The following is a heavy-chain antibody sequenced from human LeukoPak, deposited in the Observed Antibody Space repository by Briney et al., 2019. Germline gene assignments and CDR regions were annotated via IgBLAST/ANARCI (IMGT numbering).Heavy chain of an antibody. CDR2: IHSDGRTT. J-gene: IGHJ4*02. CDR3: ARDTYSIAE. Sequence: GGSLRLSCAASGFIFSDYWMHWVRHAPGKGLVWVSLIHSDGRTTNYADSVKGRLTISRDNAKNTLYLQMNSLRVEDTAVYYCARDTYSIAEWGQGTLVTVSS. CDR1: GFIFSDYW. V-gene: IGHV3-74*01. D-gene: IGHD1-26*01.